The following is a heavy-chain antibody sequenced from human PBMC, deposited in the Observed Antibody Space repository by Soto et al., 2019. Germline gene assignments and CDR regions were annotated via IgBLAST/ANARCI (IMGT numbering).Heavy chain of an antibody. V-gene: IGHV3-49*03. CDR1: GVTFGDYA. D-gene: IGHD3-3*01. CDR3: TRFYDFWSGYRNWFDP. Sequence: GGSLRLSCTASGVTFGDYAMSWFRQAPGKGLEWVGFIRSKAYGGTTEYAASVKGRFTISRDDSKSIAYLQMNSLKTEDTAVYYCTRFYDFWSGYRNWFDPWGQGTLVTVSS. CDR2: IRSKAYGGTT. J-gene: IGHJ5*02.